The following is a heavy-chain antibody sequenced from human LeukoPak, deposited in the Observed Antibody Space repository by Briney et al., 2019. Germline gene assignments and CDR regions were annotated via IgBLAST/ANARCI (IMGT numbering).Heavy chain of an antibody. CDR3: AKPGGPDIVVVPAVYYFDY. CDR2: ISYDGSNK. CDR1: GFTFSSYG. D-gene: IGHD2-2*01. J-gene: IGHJ4*02. Sequence: GGSLRLSCAASGFTFSSYGMHWVRQAPGKGLEWVAAISYDGSNKYYADSVKGRFTISRDNSKNTLYLQMNSLRAEDTAVYYCAKPGGPDIVVVPAVYYFDYWGQGTLVTVSS. V-gene: IGHV3-30*18.